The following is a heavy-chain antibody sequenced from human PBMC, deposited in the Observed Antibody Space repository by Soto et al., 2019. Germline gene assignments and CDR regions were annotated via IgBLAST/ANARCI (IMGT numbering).Heavy chain of an antibody. Sequence: GGSLRLSCAASGFTFSNAWMSWVRQAPGKGLEWVGRIKGEADGGTTDYAAPVKGRNTISRDHSKDTLYLQMNSLKTEYTAVYYCTSGLSNGYYNFDYWGQGTPVTVSS. CDR2: IKGEADGGTT. J-gene: IGHJ4*02. CDR1: GFTFSNAW. CDR3: TSGLSNGYYNFDY. V-gene: IGHV3-15*01. D-gene: IGHD3-22*01.